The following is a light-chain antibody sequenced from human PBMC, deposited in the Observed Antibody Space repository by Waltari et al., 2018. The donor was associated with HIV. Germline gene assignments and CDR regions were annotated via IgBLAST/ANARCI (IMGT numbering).Light chain of an antibody. J-gene: IGLJ1*01. CDR1: RSNIGNNL. Sequence: QSVVTQPPSASGAPGQTITISCSGSRSNIGNNLANWYQNLPGEAPKLLIYSNDPRPSGVPDRISGSKSGTSASLAISGLQPEDEADYYCASWDDKLKGYVFGSGTKVTVL. CDR3: ASWDDKLKGYV. CDR2: SND. V-gene: IGLV1-44*01.